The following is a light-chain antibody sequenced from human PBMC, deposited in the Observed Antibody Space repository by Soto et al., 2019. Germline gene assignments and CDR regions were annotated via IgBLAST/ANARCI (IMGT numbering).Light chain of an antibody. CDR1: SSDVGLYNY. J-gene: IGLJ1*01. Sequence: QSALTQPASVSGSPGQSITISCTGTSSDVGLYNYVSWYQQHPGKAPKLLIYEVSNRPSGISSRFSGSKSGNTASLTISGLQADDEADYYCNSYTDNSPYVFGTGTKLTVL. V-gene: IGLV2-14*01. CDR2: EVS. CDR3: NSYTDNSPYV.